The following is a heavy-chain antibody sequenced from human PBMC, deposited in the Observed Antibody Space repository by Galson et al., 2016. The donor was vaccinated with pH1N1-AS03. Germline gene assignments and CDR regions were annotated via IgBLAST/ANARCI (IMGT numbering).Heavy chain of an antibody. Sequence: PALVKPTQTLTLTCTVSGFSLSAGGVHVAWIRQSPGKALEWLALIYWDGDERYNSSLRSRLSISRDTSKNHVVLTMTRVGPMDTGTYYCARSTHVNEGLDCWGQGTLVSVSS. D-gene: IGHD2-8*01. CDR1: GFSLSAGGVH. CDR3: ARSTHVNEGLDC. CDR2: IYWDGDE. V-gene: IGHV2-5*02. J-gene: IGHJ4*02.